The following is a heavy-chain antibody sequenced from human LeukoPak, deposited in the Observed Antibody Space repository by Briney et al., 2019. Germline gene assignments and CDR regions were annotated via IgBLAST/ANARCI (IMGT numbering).Heavy chain of an antibody. CDR3: ARHIKYGSGKKYSGYYFDY. V-gene: IGHV4-34*01. D-gene: IGHD3-10*01. Sequence: SETLSLTCAVYGGSFSGYYWSWIRQPPGKGLEWIGEINHSGSTNYNPSLKSRVTISVDTSKDQFSLKLSSVTAADTAVYYCARHIKYGSGKKYSGYYFDYWGQGTLVTVSS. CDR1: GGSFSGYY. CDR2: INHSGST. J-gene: IGHJ4*02.